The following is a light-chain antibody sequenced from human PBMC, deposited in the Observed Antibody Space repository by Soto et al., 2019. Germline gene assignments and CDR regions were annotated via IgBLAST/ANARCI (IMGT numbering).Light chain of an antibody. CDR3: QQSFGTPLT. Sequence: DIQMTQSPSSLSASVGDRVTITCRASQNIKKYLNWYQQKPGKAPNILIYTASSLQVGLPSRFSGSGSGTDFTLTISSLKPEDSETYYCQQSFGTPLTFGGGTKVDIK. CDR1: QNIKKY. J-gene: IGKJ4*01. CDR2: TAS. V-gene: IGKV1-39*01.